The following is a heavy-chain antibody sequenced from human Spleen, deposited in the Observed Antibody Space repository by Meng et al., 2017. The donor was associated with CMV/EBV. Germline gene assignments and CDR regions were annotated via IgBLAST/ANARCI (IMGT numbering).Heavy chain of an antibody. CDR1: GYTFTAYY. Sequence: ASVKVSCKASGYTFTAYYIHWVRQAPGQGLEWMGWMNPNGGNTGYAQKFQGRVTMTRNTSISTAYMELRSLRSEDTAVYYCARAGSTSYYNGMDVWGQGTTVTVSS. J-gene: IGHJ6*02. D-gene: IGHD1-26*01. CDR3: ARAGSTSYYNGMDV. CDR2: MNPNGGNT. V-gene: IGHV1-8*02.